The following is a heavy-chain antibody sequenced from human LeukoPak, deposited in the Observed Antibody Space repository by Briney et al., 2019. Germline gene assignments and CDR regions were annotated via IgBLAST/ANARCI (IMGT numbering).Heavy chain of an antibody. Sequence: PSETLSLTCTVSGYSISSGYYWGWIRQPPGKGLEWIGSIYHSGSTYYNPSLKNRVTISVDTSKNQFSLKLSSVTAADTAVYYCARASDSSRGRFWFDPWGQGTLVTVSS. V-gene: IGHV4-38-2*02. D-gene: IGHD6-13*01. J-gene: IGHJ5*02. CDR2: IYHSGST. CDR3: ARASDSSRGRFWFDP. CDR1: GYSISSGYY.